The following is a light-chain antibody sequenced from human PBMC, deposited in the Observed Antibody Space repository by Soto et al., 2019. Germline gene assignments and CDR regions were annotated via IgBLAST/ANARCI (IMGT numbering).Light chain of an antibody. Sequence: DIQVTQSPATLSGSVGARFTISCRASQTIRSWLAWYQQKPGKAPKIMIYKASTLKSGVPSRFSGSGSGTEFTLTISSLQTDDFATYYCQHYNSYSEAFGQGTKVDIK. CDR3: QHYNSYSEA. CDR1: QTIRSW. CDR2: KAS. V-gene: IGKV1-5*03. J-gene: IGKJ1*01.